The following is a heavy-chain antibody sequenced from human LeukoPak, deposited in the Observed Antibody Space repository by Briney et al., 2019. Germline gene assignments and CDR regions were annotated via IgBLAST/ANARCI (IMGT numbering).Heavy chain of an antibody. CDR1: GYTFTGYY. V-gene: IGHV1-2*02. CDR2: INPNSGGT. J-gene: IGHJ3*02. CDR3: ARVMGSSGWYLDDAFDI. D-gene: IGHD6-19*01. Sequence: ASVKVPCKASGYTFTGYYMHWVRQAPGQGLEWMGWINPNSGGTNYAQKFQGRVTMTRDASISTAYMELSRLRSDDTAVCYCARVMGSSGWYLDDAFDIWGQGTMVTVSS.